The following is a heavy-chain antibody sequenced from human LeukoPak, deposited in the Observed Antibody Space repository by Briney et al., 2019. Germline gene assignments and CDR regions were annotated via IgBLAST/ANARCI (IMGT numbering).Heavy chain of an antibody. CDR3: ARLSSHYNFWSGSPAH. CDR1: GFTFSSYS. V-gene: IGHV3-48*01. Sequence: GGSLRLSCAASGFTFSSYSMNWVRQAPGKVLEWVTYISSSGSSIYYADSVKGRFTISRDNAKNSLYLQMNSLRAEDTAVYYCARLSSHYNFWSGSPAHWGQGTLVTVSS. J-gene: IGHJ4*02. D-gene: IGHD3-3*01. CDR2: ISSSGSSI.